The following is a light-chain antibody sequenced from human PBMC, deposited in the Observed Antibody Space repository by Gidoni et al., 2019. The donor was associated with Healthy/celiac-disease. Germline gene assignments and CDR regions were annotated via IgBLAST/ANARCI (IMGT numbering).Light chain of an antibody. J-gene: IGKJ2*01. V-gene: IGKV1-39*01. CDR1: QSISSY. Sequence: DNQMTPSPSSLSASVGDRVTITCRASQSISSYLNWYQQKPGKAPKLLIYAASSLQSGVPSRFSGSGSGTDFTLTISSLQPEDFATYYCQQSYSTPRMYTFGQGTKLEIK. CDR3: QQSYSTPRMYT. CDR2: AAS.